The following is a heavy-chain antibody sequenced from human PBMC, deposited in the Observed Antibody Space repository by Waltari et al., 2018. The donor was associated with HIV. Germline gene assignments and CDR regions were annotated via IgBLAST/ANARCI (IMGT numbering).Heavy chain of an antibody. Sequence: EVQLVESGGGLVKPGGSLRRSCAASGFTFCSYIMNWVRQAPGKGLEWVSSIASSSSSYIYYAESVRGRFTISRDNAKNSLYLQMSSLRAEDTAVYYCAREMATVYVDYWGQGTLVTVSP. J-gene: IGHJ4*02. CDR1: GFTFCSYI. V-gene: IGHV3-21*01. CDR2: IASSSSSYI. CDR3: AREMATVYVDY. D-gene: IGHD5-12*01.